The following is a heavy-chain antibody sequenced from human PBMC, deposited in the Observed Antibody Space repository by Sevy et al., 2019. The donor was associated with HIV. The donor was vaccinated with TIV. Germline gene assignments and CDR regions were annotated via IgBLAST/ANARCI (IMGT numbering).Heavy chain of an antibody. CDR1: GFTFSSYG. D-gene: IGHD3-10*02. CDR3: AKPPSNHDVLHYYGMDV. V-gene: IGHV3-23*01. J-gene: IGHJ6*02. CDR2: ISFSGVTT. Sequence: GGSLRLSCVGSGFTFSSYGMSWVRQPPGKGLEWVSSISFSGVTTFYADSVRGRFTISRVNSKNILYLQMNSLRAEDTAVYFCAKPPSNHDVLHYYGMDVWGQGTTVTVSS.